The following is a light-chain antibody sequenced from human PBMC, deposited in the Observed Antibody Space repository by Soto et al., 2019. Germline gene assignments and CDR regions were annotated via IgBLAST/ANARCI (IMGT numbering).Light chain of an antibody. CDR3: SSYAGSNNLHVL. CDR2: EDN. V-gene: IGLV6-57*04. J-gene: IGLJ2*01. CDR1: SGSIASNY. Sequence: NFMLTQPHSVSESPGKTVTISCTRSSGSIASNYVQWYQQRPGSAPTTVIYEDNQRPSGVPDRFSGSKSGNTASLTVSGLQAEDEADYYCSSYAGSNNLHVLFGGGTKLTVL.